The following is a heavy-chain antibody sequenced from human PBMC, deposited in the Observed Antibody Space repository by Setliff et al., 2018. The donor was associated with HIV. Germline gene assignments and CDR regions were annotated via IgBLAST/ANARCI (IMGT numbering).Heavy chain of an antibody. D-gene: IGHD2-15*01. CDR3: ASEIVASTPLLDSLSMDV. V-gene: IGHV4-34*01. Sequence: PSETLSLTCAVYGGSFSGLYWNWIRQSPGKGLEWIGRSNYNGITNYNPSLKSRVTISIDTSKHQVSLRLQSVTVADAAIYYCASEIVASTPLLDSLSMDVRGKGSTVTVSS. J-gene: IGHJ6*03. CDR2: SNYNGIT. CDR1: GGSFSGLY.